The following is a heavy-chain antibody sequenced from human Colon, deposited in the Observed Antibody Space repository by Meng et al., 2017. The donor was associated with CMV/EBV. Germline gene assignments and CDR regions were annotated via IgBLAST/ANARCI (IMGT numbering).Heavy chain of an antibody. V-gene: IGHV4-61*01. CDR3: ARGAALGMVSEDFDY. CDR1: GGSVSSGSYY. Sequence: SETLSLTCTVSGGSVSSGSYYWSCIRQPPGKGPEWIGYIYYSGRTNYNPSLKSRVTISVDTSKNQFSLKLSSVTAADTAVYYCARGAALGMVSEDFDYWGQGTLVTVSS. CDR2: IYYSGRT. D-gene: IGHD2-8*01. J-gene: IGHJ4*02.